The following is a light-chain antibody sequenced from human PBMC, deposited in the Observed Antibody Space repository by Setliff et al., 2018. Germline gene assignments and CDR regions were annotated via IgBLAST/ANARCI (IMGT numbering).Light chain of an antibody. CDR1: QGLVHSNGNIY. Sequence: DVVVTQSPLSLSVTLGQPASISCRSSQGLVHSNGNIYLHWFQQRPGQSPRRLIYQVSNRDSGVPDRFSGSGSGTEFTLKISRVEAEDVGTYYCMQGTLWPRTFGQGTKV. V-gene: IGKV2-30*02. CDR3: MQGTLWPRT. CDR2: QVS. J-gene: IGKJ1*01.